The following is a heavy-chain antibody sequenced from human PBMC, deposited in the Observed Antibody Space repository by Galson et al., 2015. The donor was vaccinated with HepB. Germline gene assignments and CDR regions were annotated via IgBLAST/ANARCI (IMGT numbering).Heavy chain of an antibody. Sequence: SLRLSCAPSGFPFSSNAKHWVRQAPGTGLEYVSAISSNGGSTCYADSVKGRFTISRDNSKNTLYLQMSSLRAEDTAVYYFVKSYYGSGRYFDYWGQGTLVTVSS. CDR3: VKSYYGSGRYFDY. D-gene: IGHD3-10*01. J-gene: IGHJ4*02. CDR1: GFPFSSNA. CDR2: ISSNGGST. V-gene: IGHV3-64D*06.